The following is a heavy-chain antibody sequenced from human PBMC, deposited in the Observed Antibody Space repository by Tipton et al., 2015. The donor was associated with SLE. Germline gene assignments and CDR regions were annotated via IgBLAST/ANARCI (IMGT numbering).Heavy chain of an antibody. D-gene: IGHD3-16*01. CDR1: GGSFSGHY. V-gene: IGHV4-34*01. Sequence: LRLSCAVYGGSFSGHYWSWIRQPSGKGLECVGELNHSGGTNSNPSLKSRVTISLDTSKNQFSLNLSSVTAADTAVYYCARGLGSPFDYWGQGTLVTVSS. CDR3: ARGLGSPFDY. J-gene: IGHJ4*01. CDR2: LNHSGGT.